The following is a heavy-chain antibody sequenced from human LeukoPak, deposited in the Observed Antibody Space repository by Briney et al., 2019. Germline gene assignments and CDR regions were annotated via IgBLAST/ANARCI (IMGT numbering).Heavy chain of an antibody. V-gene: IGHV3-23*01. CDR2: ISGSGGST. Sequence: GGSLRLSCAASGFTFSSYAMSWVRQAPGKGLEWVSAISGSGGSTYYADSVKGRFTISRDNSKTTLYLQMNSLRAEDTAVYYCAKERNRGYCSSTSCLSIDYWGQGTLVTLSS. D-gene: IGHD2-2*01. CDR1: GFTFSSYA. J-gene: IGHJ4*02. CDR3: AKERNRGYCSSTSCLSIDY.